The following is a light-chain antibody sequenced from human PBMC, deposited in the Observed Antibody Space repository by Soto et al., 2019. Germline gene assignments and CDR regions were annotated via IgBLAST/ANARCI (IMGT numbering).Light chain of an antibody. CDR1: QSISSW. Sequence: DIQMTQSPSTLSASVGDRVTITCRASQSISSWLAWYQQKPGKAPKLLIYKASSLESGVPSRFNGSGSGTEFTLTISSLQPDDFATYYCQQYNNYWTFGQGTKVEIK. CDR2: KAS. J-gene: IGKJ1*01. V-gene: IGKV1-5*03. CDR3: QQYNNYWT.